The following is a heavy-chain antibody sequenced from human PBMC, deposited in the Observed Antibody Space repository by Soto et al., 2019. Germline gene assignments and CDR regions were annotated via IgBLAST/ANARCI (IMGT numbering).Heavy chain of an antibody. V-gene: IGHV1-3*01. CDR3: AREGGYVPFDY. J-gene: IGHJ4*02. CDR2: INAGNGNT. CDR1: GYTFTSYA. D-gene: IGHD5-12*01. Sequence: ASVKVSCTASGYTFTSYAMHWVRQAPGQRLEWMGWINAGNGNTKYSQKFQGRVTITRDTSASTAYMELSSLRSEDTAVYYCAREGGYVPFDYWGQGTLVTVSS.